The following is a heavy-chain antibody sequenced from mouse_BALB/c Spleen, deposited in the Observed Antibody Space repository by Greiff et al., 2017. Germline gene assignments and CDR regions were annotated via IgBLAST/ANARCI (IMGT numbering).Heavy chain of an antibody. V-gene: IGHV1S22*01. CDR3: TRGDDGGAY. CDR2: IYPGSGST. Sequence: LQQPGSELVRPGASVKLSCKASGYTFTSYWMHWVKQGPGQGLEWIGNIYPGSGSTNYDEKFKSKATLTVDTSSSTAYMQLSSLTSEDSAVYYCTRGDDGGAYWGQGTLVTVSA. CDR1: GYTFTSYW. D-gene: IGHD2-3*01. J-gene: IGHJ3*01.